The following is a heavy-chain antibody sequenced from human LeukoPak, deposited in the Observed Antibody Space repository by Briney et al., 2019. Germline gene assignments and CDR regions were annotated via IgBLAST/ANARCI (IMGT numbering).Heavy chain of an antibody. Sequence: GGSLRLSCAASGFTLSSYAMSWVRQAPGKGLEWVSAISGSGGSTYYADSVKGRFTISRDNSKNTLYLQMNSLRAEDTAVYYCAKVGSGSYGGDFDYWGQGTLVTVSS. J-gene: IGHJ4*02. CDR3: AKVGSGSYGGDFDY. D-gene: IGHD1-26*01. V-gene: IGHV3-23*01. CDR1: GFTLSSYA. CDR2: ISGSGGST.